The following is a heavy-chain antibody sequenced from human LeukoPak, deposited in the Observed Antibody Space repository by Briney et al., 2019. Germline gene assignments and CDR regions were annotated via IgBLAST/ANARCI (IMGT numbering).Heavy chain of an antibody. CDR2: ISSSGGDT. J-gene: IGHJ4*02. CDR1: GFTFSSYA. V-gene: IGHV3-23*01. D-gene: IGHD2-8*01. Sequence: GGSLRLSCAASGFTFSSYAMSWVRQAPGKGLDWVSTISSSGGDTFYADSVKGRFTISRDNSKNTLYLQMNSLRAEDTAVYYCAKAPPYTKYFESWGQGTLVTVSS. CDR3: AKAPPYTKYFES.